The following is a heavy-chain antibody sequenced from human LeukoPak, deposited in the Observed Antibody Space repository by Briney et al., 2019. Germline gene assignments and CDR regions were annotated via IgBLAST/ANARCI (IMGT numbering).Heavy chain of an antibody. V-gene: IGHV4-59*08. J-gene: IGHJ5*02. CDR3: ASLGEIGYWFDP. CDR2: IYFTGST. Sequence: SETLSLTCTVSGGSISGYYWTWIRQPPGKGLEWIGYIYFTGSTSYNPSLKSRVTISVDTSKNQFSLKLSSVTAADTAVYYYASLGEIGYWFDPWGQGTLVTVSS. D-gene: IGHD3-10*01. CDR1: GGSISGYY.